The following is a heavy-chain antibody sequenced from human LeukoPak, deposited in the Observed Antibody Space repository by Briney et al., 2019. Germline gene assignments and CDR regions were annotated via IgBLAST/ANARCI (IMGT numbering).Heavy chain of an antibody. V-gene: IGHV3-23*01. CDR1: GFTFSSYA. D-gene: IGHD3-3*01. CDR3: AKGLRSGYSRGYYFDY. CDR2: ISGSGGST. Sequence: GGSLRLSCAASGFTFSSYAMSWVRQAPGKGLEWVSAISGSGGSTYYADPVKGRFTISRDNSKNTLYLQMNSLRAEDTAVYYCAKGLRSGYSRGYYFDYWGQGTLVTVSS. J-gene: IGHJ4*02.